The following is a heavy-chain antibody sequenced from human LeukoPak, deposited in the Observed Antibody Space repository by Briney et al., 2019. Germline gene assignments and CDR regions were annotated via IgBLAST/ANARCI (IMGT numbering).Heavy chain of an antibody. Sequence: ASLKVSCKASGYTFTSYGISWVREAPGQRREWVGWISAYNGNTNYAQKLQGRVTMTTDTSTSTAYMELRSLRADDTAVYYCARDVLGAAAGTVYYYYYMDVWGKGTTVTVSS. D-gene: IGHD6-13*01. CDR1: GYTFTSYG. CDR3: ARDVLGAAAGTVYYYYYMDV. V-gene: IGHV1-18*01. CDR2: ISAYNGNT. J-gene: IGHJ6*03.